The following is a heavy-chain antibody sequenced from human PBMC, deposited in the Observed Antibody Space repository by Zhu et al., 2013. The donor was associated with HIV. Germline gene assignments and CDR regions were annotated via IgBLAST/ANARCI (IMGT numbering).Heavy chain of an antibody. CDR3: ASLDRVPSYYFDY. Sequence: QVQLQESGPGLVKPSETLSLTCTVSGYSISSGYYWGWIRQPPGKGLEWIGSIYHSGSTYYNPSLKSRVTISVDTSKNQFSLKLSSVTAADTAVYYCASLDRVPSYYFDYWGQGTLVTVSS. V-gene: IGHV4-38-2*02. CDR1: GYSISSGYY. J-gene: IGHJ4*02. CDR2: IYHSGST.